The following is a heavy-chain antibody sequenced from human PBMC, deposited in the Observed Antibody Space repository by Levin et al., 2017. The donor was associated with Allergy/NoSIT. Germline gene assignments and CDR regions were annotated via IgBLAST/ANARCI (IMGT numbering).Heavy chain of an antibody. V-gene: IGHV3-7*01. CDR3: AADSSGHLY. Sequence: SCAASGFTFSSYWMSWVRQAPGKGLEWVANIKQDGSDKYYVDSVKGRFTISRDNAKNSLYLQMNSLRAEDTAVYYCAADSSGHLYWGQGTLVTVSS. CDR1: GFTFSSYW. CDR2: IKQDGSDK. D-gene: IGHD3-22*01. J-gene: IGHJ4*02.